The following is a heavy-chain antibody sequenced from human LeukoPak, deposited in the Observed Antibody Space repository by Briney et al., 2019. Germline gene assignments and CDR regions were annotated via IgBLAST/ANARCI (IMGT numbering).Heavy chain of an antibody. D-gene: IGHD2-21*01. Sequence: GGSLRLSCAASGFTFSSYAMHWVRQAPGKGLEWVAVISYDGSNKYYADSVKGRFTISRDNSKNTLYLQMNSLRAEDTAVYYCARSRGDSIDYWGQGTLVTVSS. V-gene: IGHV3-30-3*01. CDR3: ARSRGDSIDY. CDR1: GFTFSSYA. J-gene: IGHJ4*02. CDR2: ISYDGSNK.